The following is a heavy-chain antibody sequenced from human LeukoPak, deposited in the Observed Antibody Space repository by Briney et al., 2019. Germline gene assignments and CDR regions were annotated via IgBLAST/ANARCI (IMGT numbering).Heavy chain of an antibody. Sequence: PGRSLRLSCVASGFTFSSYGMHWVRQAPGKGLEWVAVISYDGSNKYYADSVKGRFTISRDNSKNTLYLQMNSLRAEDTAVYYCAKGLPHYYDSSGYYLVGFDYWGQGTLVTVSS. V-gene: IGHV3-30*18. CDR3: AKGLPHYYDSSGYYLVGFDY. CDR2: ISYDGSNK. J-gene: IGHJ4*02. D-gene: IGHD3-22*01. CDR1: GFTFSSYG.